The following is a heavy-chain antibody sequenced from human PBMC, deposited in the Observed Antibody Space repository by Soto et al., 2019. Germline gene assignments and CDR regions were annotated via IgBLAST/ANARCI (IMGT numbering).Heavy chain of an antibody. CDR1: GGSISSGGYY. Sequence: SETLSLTCTVSGGSISSGGYYWSWIRQHPGKGLEWIGYIYYSGSTYYNPSLKSRVTISVDTSKNQFSLKLSSVTAADTAVYYCARESTDCSGGSCYVPRPGYYYYYMDVWGKGTTVTVSS. D-gene: IGHD2-15*01. CDR3: ARESTDCSGGSCYVPRPGYYYYYMDV. J-gene: IGHJ6*03. CDR2: IYYSGST. V-gene: IGHV4-31*03.